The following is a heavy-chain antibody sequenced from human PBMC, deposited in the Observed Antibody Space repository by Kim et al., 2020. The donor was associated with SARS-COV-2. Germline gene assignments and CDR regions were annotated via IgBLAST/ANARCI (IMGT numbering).Heavy chain of an antibody. CDR3: ARQSSSGWDHSRENWFDP. V-gene: IGHV4-39*01. Sequence: SETLSLTCTVSGGSISSSSYYWGWIRQPPGKGLEWIGSIYYSGSTYYNPSLKSRVTISVDTSKNQFSLKLSSVTAADTAVYYCARQSSSGWDHSRENWFDPWGQGTLVTVSS. CDR2: IYYSGST. D-gene: IGHD6-19*01. CDR1: GGSISSSSYY. J-gene: IGHJ5*02.